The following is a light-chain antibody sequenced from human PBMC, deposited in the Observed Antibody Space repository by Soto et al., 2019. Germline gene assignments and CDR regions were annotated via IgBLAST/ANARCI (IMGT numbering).Light chain of an antibody. CDR2: NDD. CDR3: SAWDDRLNGLV. J-gene: IGLJ3*02. CDR1: ISNIGKDT. Sequence: QPVLTQPPSVSGTPGLRVNISCSGGISNIGKDTVNWYQQLPGTAPTLLMFNDDKRPSGVPDRFAGSRSGSSASLAISGLQSDDEAVYFWSAWDDRLNGLVFGGGTKVTVL. V-gene: IGLV1-44*01.